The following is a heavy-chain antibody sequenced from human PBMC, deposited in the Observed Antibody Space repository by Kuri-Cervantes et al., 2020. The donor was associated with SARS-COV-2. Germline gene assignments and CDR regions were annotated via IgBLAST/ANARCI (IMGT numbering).Heavy chain of an antibody. CDR3: AGSPGGVFDC. V-gene: IGHV4-34*01. D-gene: IGHD3-16*01. Sequence: SETLSLTCAVYGGSFSAYYWSWIRQPPGQGLEWIGEINHSGSTNYNPSLKSRVTISVDTSKHQLSLKLGSVTAADTAVYYCAGSPGGVFDCWGRGTLVTVSS. J-gene: IGHJ4*02. CDR1: GGSFSAYY. CDR2: INHSGST.